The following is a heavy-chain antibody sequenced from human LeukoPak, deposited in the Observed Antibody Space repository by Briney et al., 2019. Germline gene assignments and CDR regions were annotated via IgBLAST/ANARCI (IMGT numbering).Heavy chain of an antibody. V-gene: IGHV4-4*07. CDR2: IYTSGST. D-gene: IGHD6-13*01. CDR3: AREAIAAATWFDP. CDR1: GGPISSYY. Sequence: SETLSLTXTVSGGPISSYYWSWIRQAAGKGLEWIGRIYTSGSTNYNPSLKSRVTMSVDTSKNQFSLKLSSVTAADTAVYYCAREAIAAATWFDPWGQGTLVTVSS. J-gene: IGHJ5*02.